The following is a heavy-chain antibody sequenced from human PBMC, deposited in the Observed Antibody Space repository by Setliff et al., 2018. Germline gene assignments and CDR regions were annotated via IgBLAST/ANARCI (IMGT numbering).Heavy chain of an antibody. V-gene: IGHV1-46*01. D-gene: IGHD3-22*01. CDR2: INPSSGRT. CDR1: GYTFTSHY. CDR3: ARDVFPYHYEGAFDI. Sequence: VASVKVSCKASGYTFTSHYMHWVRQAPGLGLEWMGTINPSSGRTSYAQKFQGRVTMTRDTSTSTVYMDMSSLRSEDTAVYYCARDVFPYHYEGAFDIWGQGTMLTVSS. J-gene: IGHJ3*02.